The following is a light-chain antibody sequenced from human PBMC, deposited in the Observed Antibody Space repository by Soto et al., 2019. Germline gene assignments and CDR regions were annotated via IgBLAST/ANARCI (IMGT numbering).Light chain of an antibody. CDR3: SSYAGSNNLYV. CDR1: RSNIGAGYD. J-gene: IGLJ1*01. Sequence: QSVLTQPPSVSGAPGQRVTISCTGSRSNIGAGYDVDWFQQLPGTAPKLFIYDNSRRPSGVPDRFSGSKSGTSASLVIAGLQAEDEADYYCSSYAGSNNLYVFGTGTKVTVL. V-gene: IGLV1-40*01. CDR2: DNS.